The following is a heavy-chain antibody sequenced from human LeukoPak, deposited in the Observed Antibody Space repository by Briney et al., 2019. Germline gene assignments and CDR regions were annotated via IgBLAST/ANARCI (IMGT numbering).Heavy chain of an antibody. CDR1: GGSISSYY. CDR2: IYYSGST. CDR3: ARGAKLTRWFDP. Sequence: SSETLSLTCTVSGGSISSYYWSWIRQPPGKGLEWIGYIYYSGSTNYNPSLKSRVTTSVDTSKNQFSLKLSSVTAADTAVYYCARGAKLTRWFDPWGQGTLVTVSS. J-gene: IGHJ5*02. D-gene: IGHD1-14*01. V-gene: IGHV4-59*01.